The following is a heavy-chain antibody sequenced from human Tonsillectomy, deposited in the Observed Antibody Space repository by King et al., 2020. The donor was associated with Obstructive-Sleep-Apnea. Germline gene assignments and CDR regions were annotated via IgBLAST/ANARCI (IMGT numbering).Heavy chain of an antibody. V-gene: IGHV3-23*04. CDR1: GFTFRSYI. D-gene: IGHD3-10*01. CDR2: SSGSGGST. CDR3: SKGGITMVRGVFLDTSLETDYLDY. J-gene: IGHJ4*02. Sequence: DVQLVESGGGLVQPGGSLRLSCAASGFTFRSYIMSWVRQAPGKGLEWVSVSSGSGGSTHYVDSVKGRFTISRDNSKNTLYLQMNSLRAEDTAVYYCSKGGITMVRGVFLDTSLETDYLDYWGQGTLVTVSS.